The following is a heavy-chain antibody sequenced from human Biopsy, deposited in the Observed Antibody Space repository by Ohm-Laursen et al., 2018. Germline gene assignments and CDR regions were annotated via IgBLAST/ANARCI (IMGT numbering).Heavy chain of an antibody. D-gene: IGHD1-14*01. CDR3: ARGRSHLLPDHDWFDP. CDR2: ISRSTSHI. J-gene: IGHJ5*02. V-gene: IGHV3-21*06. Sequence: GSLRLSCAASGFSLTNYTINWVRQAPGKGLEWVSSISRSTSHILYAETLKGRFTSSRDNAKNSVYLQMNGLRVEDTAVYYCARGRSHLLPDHDWFDPWGQGTLVIVSS. CDR1: GFSLTNYT.